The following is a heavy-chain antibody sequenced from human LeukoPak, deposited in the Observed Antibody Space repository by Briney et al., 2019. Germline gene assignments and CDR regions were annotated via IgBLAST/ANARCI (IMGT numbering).Heavy chain of an antibody. D-gene: IGHD6-19*01. CDR2: MNPNSGNT. CDR3: ARDVRSSGWSPLLYYYYGMDV. Sequence: GASVKLSCKASGYTFTSYDINWVRHATGQGLEWMGWMNPNSGNTGYAQKFQGRVTMTRNTSISTAYIEMSSLRSEDTAVYYCARDVRSSGWSPLLYYYYGMDVWGQGTTVTVSS. V-gene: IGHV1-8*01. J-gene: IGHJ6*02. CDR1: GYTFTSYD.